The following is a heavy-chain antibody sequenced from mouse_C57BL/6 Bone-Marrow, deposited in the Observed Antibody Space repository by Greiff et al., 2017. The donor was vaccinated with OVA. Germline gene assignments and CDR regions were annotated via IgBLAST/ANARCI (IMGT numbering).Heavy chain of an antibody. CDR1: GYTFTSYW. J-gene: IGHJ2*01. D-gene: IGHD1-1*01. V-gene: IGHV1-72*01. Sequence: QVQLQQPGAELVKPGASVKLSCKASGYTFTSYWMHWVKQRPGRGLEWIGRIDPNSGGTKYNEKFKSKATLTVAKPSSTAYMQLRSLTSDDSAVYDCARRYYGSRAYYCDYWGQGTTLTVAS. CDR3: ARRYYGSRAYYCDY. CDR2: IDPNSGGT.